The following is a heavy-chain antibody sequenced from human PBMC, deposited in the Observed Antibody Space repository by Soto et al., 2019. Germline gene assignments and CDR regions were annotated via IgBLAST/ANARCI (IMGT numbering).Heavy chain of an antibody. D-gene: IGHD4-4*01. Sequence: GGSLRLSCAASGFTFSSYSMNWVRQAPGKGLEWVSYISSSSSTIYYADSVKGRFTISRDNAKNSLYLQMNSLRAEDTAVYYCARDSMTTVIRRLDYWGQGTLVTVSS. V-gene: IGHV3-48*01. J-gene: IGHJ4*02. CDR1: GFTFSSYS. CDR2: ISSSSSTI. CDR3: ARDSMTTVIRRLDY.